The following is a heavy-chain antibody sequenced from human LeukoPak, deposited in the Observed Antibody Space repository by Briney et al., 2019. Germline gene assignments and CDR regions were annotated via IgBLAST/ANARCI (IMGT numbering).Heavy chain of an antibody. J-gene: IGHJ6*02. Sequence: GESLKISCKGSGYRFTSYWIGWVRQMPGKGLEWMGIIYPGDSDTRYSPSFQGQVTISADKSISTAYLQWSSLKASDTAMYYCARLARSSSSNYYYYGMDVWGQGTTVTVSS. V-gene: IGHV5-51*01. D-gene: IGHD6-6*01. CDR1: GYRFTSYW. CDR3: ARLARSSSSNYYYYGMDV. CDR2: IYPGDSDT.